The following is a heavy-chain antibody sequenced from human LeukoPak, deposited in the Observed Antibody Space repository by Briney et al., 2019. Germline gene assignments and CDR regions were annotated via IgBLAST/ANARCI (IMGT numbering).Heavy chain of an antibody. D-gene: IGHD6-13*01. V-gene: IGHV3-7*04. CDR1: KFTFSSYW. CDR2: IKRDGSEE. Sequence: PGGSLRLSCVASKFTFSSYWMSWVRQAPGKGLEWVANIKRDGSEEYYVDSVKGRFTISRDNAKNSLYLQMNSLRAEDAAVYYCERDPHSNLFGAIDTWGQGKMVTVSS. CDR3: ERDPHSNLFGAIDT. J-gene: IGHJ3*02.